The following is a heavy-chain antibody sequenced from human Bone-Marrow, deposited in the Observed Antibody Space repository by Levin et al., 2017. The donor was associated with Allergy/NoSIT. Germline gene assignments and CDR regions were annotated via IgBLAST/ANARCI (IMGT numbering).Heavy chain of an antibody. CDR3: ARARFPGYHGSGSYYNEYYFDS. D-gene: IGHD3-10*01. J-gene: IGHJ4*02. Sequence: GGSLRLSCAASGFTVSGYYLSWVRQAPGKGLEWVSTIYDAGRTYYADSVKGRFTISRDNSKDTLYLQMNSLRADDTAVYYCARARFPGYHGSGSYYNEYYFDSWGQGTLVTVSS. CDR1: GFTVSGYY. V-gene: IGHV3-53*01. CDR2: IYDAGRT.